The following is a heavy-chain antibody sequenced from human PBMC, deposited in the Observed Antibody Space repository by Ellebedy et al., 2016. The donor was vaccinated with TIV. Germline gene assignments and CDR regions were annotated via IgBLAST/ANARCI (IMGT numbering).Heavy chain of an antibody. V-gene: IGHV4-39*07. CDR1: GGSISSSGYY. D-gene: IGHD6-19*01. CDR2: IYYSGST. Sequence: MPSETLSLTCTVSGGSISSSGYYWDWIRPPPGKGLEWIGKIYYSGSTYYNPSLKSRVTTSVHPAKNKVSLPLSSVTAADTAVYYWATRILAVALNAFDIWGKGTMVTVSS. J-gene: IGHJ3*02. CDR3: ATRILAVALNAFDI.